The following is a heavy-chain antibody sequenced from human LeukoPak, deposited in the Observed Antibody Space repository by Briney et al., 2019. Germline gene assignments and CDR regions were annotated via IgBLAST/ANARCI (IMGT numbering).Heavy chain of an antibody. D-gene: IGHD6-19*01. V-gene: IGHV4-59*01. CDR2: IHYSGST. CDR3: ARPYRSGWSGSFDY. Sequence: SETLSLTCTVSGDSISSYYWSWIRQPLGKGLEWIGNIHYSGSTRYNPSLKSRVTVSVDTSRNQLSLRMSSVTAADTAVYYCARPYRSGWSGSFDYWGQGTLVTVSS. CDR1: GDSISSYY. J-gene: IGHJ4*02.